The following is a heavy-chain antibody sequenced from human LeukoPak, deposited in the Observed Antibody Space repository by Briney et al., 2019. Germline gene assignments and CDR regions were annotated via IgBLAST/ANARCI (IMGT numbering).Heavy chain of an antibody. Sequence: HPGMSLRLSCAASGFTFNRYGMHWVRQSPGKGLEWVAFIRNDGSTQNYADSVKGRFTISRDNSKKMLYLQMNSLRVDDTAIYYCARDWYYDSAGYFPYWGLGTLVTVSS. D-gene: IGHD3-22*01. V-gene: IGHV3-33*01. CDR2: IRNDGSTQ. J-gene: IGHJ4*02. CDR3: ARDWYYDSAGYFPY. CDR1: GFTFNRYG.